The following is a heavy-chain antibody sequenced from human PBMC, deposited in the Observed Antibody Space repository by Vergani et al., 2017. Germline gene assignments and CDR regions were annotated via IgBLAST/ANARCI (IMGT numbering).Heavy chain of an antibody. D-gene: IGHD2-15*01. CDR2: ISASGNA. V-gene: IGHV4-61*02. J-gene: IGHJ3*01. CDR1: GGSISAGYYF. Sequence: QVQLQASGPGRVKPSQTLSLTCTMSGGSISAGYYFWSWIRQPAGKGLEWLGHISASGNAHHSPSLRTRVSMSVDTSKNQFSLTVTSVTAADTAIYFCARRSGGYYSGGKVHPLRTAFDVWGHGTVVTVSS. CDR3: ARRSGGYYSGGKVHPLRTAFDV.